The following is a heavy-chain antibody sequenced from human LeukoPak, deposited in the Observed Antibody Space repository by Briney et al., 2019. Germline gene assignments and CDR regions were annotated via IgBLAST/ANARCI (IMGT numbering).Heavy chain of an antibody. J-gene: IGHJ4*02. CDR1: GGSISSHY. V-gene: IGHV4-59*11. D-gene: IGHD3-22*01. Sequence: SETLSLTCTVSGGSISSHYWSWIRQPPGKGLEWIGYIYYSGSTNYNPSLKSRVTISVDTSKNQFSLKLSSVTAADTAVYYCARENSYYYDSSGYFDYWGQGTLVTVSS. CDR2: IYYSGST. CDR3: ARENSYYYDSSGYFDY.